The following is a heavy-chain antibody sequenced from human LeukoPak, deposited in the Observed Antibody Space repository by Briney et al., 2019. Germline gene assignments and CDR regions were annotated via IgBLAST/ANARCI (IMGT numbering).Heavy chain of an antibody. D-gene: IGHD3-3*01. CDR2: IIPILGIA. V-gene: IGHV1-69*04. Sequence: ASVKVSCKASGGTFSSYAISWVRQAPGQGLEWMGRIIPILGIANYAQKFQGRVTITGDKSTSTAYMELSSLRSEDTAVYYCARDRLVRDFWSGYYLEYYFDYWGQGTLVTVSS. CDR1: GGTFSSYA. CDR3: ARDRLVRDFWSGYYLEYYFDY. J-gene: IGHJ4*02.